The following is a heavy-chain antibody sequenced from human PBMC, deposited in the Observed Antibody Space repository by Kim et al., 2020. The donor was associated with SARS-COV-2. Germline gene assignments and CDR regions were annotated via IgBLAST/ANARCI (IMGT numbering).Heavy chain of an antibody. CDR2: TSYDVSNK. Sequence: GGSLRLSCVASGFTLSSYGMHWVRQAPGKGLEWVAVTSYDVSNKYYADSVKGRFTISRDNSKNTLYLQMNSLRHEDTAVYYCAKAVGATYYYGMDAWGQGTTVTVSS. CDR3: AKAVGATYYYGMDA. J-gene: IGHJ6*02. D-gene: IGHD1-26*01. CDR1: GFTLSSYG. V-gene: IGHV3-30*18.